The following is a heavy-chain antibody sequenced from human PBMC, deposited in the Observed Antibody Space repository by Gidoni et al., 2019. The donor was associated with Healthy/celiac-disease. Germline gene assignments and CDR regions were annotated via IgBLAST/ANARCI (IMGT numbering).Heavy chain of an antibody. V-gene: IGHV4-34*01. Sequence: QVQLQQWGAGRLKPSAPLSLTCAVYGGSFSGYYWGWIRQPPGKGLEWIGEINHSGSTNYNPSLKSRVTISVDTSKNQFSLKLSSVTAADTAVYYCARGDYGDYRGYFDYWGQGTLVTVSS. CDR3: ARGDYGDYRGYFDY. D-gene: IGHD4-17*01. J-gene: IGHJ4*02. CDR2: INHSGST. CDR1: GGSFSGYY.